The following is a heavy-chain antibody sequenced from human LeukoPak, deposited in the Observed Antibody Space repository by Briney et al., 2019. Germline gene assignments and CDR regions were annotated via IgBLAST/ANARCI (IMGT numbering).Heavy chain of an antibody. CDR1: GFTFSSSW. Sequence: GGSLRLSCAASGFTFSSSWMHWVRQAPGKGLVWVSRINPDGSSTNYADSVKGRFTISRDNSKNTLYLQMNSLRAEDTAVYYCAKDPGAFDIWGQGTMVTVSS. CDR2: INPDGSST. J-gene: IGHJ3*02. CDR3: AKDPGAFDI. V-gene: IGHV3-74*01.